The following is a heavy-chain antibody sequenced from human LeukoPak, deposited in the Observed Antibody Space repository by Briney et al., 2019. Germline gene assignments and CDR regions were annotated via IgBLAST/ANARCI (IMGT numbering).Heavy chain of an antibody. J-gene: IGHJ4*02. D-gene: IGHD6-13*01. Sequence: GGSLRLFCAASGFTFTSYAMSWVRQAPGKGLEWVSAISGSGGSTYYADSVKGRFTISRDNSKNTLYLQMNSLRAEDTAVYYCAKDRAGYSSSWYEDYWGQGTLVTVSS. V-gene: IGHV3-23*01. CDR3: AKDRAGYSSSWYEDY. CDR2: ISGSGGST. CDR1: GFTFTSYA.